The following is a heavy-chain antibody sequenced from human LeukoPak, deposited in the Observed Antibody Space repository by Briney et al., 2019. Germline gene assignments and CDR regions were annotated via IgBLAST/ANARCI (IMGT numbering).Heavy chain of an antibody. D-gene: IGHD3-10*01. CDR3: ARDPGYGLGVDYGDY. CDR1: GFTVSGNY. CDR2: IHRGGNT. J-gene: IGHJ4*02. Sequence: GGSLRLSCAASGFTVSGNYMSWVREAPGKGLEWLSVIHRGGNTYYADSVKGRFTISRDSSKNTVFLQMDSLRAEDTAVYYCARDPGYGLGVDYGDYWGQGTLVTVSS. V-gene: IGHV3-66*01.